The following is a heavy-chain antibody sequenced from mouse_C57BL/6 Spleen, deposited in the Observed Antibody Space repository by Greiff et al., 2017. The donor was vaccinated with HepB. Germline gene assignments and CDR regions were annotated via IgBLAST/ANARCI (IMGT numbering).Heavy chain of an antibody. Sequence: EVQVVESGPELVKPGASVKISCKASGYSFTDYNMNWVKQSNGKSLEWIGVINPNYGTTSYNQKFKGKATLTVDQSSSTAYMQLNSLTSEDSAVYYCARSYYYGSQYYFDYWGQGTTLTVSS. V-gene: IGHV1-39*01. J-gene: IGHJ2*01. CDR2: INPNYGTT. CDR3: ARSYYYGSQYYFDY. D-gene: IGHD1-1*01. CDR1: GYSFTDYN.